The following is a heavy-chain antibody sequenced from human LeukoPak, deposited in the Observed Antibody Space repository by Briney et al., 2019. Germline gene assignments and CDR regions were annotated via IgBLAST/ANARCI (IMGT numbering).Heavy chain of an antibody. CDR3: ARHSGYCSSTSCFQYYDFWSGYRYYFDY. Sequence: SVKVSCKAFGGTFSSYAISWVRQAPGQGLEWMGRIIPIFGTANYAQKFQGRVTITTDESTSTAYMELSSLRSEDTAVYYCARHSGYCSSTSCFQYYDFWSGYRYYFDYWGQGTLVTVS. CDR1: GGTFSSYA. J-gene: IGHJ4*02. V-gene: IGHV1-69*05. D-gene: IGHD2-2*01. CDR2: IIPIFGTA.